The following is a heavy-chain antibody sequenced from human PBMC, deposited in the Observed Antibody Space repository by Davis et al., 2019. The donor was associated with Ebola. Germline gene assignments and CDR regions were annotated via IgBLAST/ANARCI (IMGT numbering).Heavy chain of an antibody. D-gene: IGHD3-22*01. CDR1: GFTFSTHW. CDR2: ITGDGSAT. V-gene: IGHV3-74*01. J-gene: IGHJ3*01. CDR3: APNDTSGNEAFDL. Sequence: GESLKISCAASGFTFSTHWMHWVRQAPGKGLVRVSRITGDGSATNYADSVGGRFTISRDNARNTLYLQMTSLRAEDTALFYCAPNDTSGNEAFDLWGRGTMVTVSS.